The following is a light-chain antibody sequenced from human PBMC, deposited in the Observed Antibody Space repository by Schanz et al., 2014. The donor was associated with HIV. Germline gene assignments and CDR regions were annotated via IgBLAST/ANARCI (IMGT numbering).Light chain of an antibody. CDR2: GNN. Sequence: QSLLTQPPSVSGTPGQSVTISCSGSTSTLARTPVDWYQQLPGTAPKLLIYGNNNRPSGVPDRFSGSKSGSSASLAISGLQADDEADYYCQSYDDRLSGSRVFGGGTKLTVL. V-gene: IGLV1-40*01. J-gene: IGLJ3*02. CDR3: QSYDDRLSGSRV. CDR1: TSTLARTP.